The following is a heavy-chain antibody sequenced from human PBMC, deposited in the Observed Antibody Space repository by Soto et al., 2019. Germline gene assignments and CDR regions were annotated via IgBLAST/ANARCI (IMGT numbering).Heavy chain of an antibody. J-gene: IGHJ6*02. CDR3: ARGIGGWSGVAYYYGMDV. CDR2: ISPYNGNT. CDR1: GYTFTSYG. D-gene: IGHD3-16*01. Sequence: QVQLVQSGAEVKKPGASVKVSCKASGYTFTSYGISWVRQAPGQGLEWMGWISPYNGNTNYAQKLQGRVTMTTDTSTRTAYMDLRSLRADDTAVYYCARGIGGWSGVAYYYGMDVWGQGTTVTVSS. V-gene: IGHV1-18*01.